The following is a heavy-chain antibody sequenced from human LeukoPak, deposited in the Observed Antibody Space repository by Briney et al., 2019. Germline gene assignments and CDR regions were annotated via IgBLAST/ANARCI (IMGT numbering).Heavy chain of an antibody. D-gene: IGHD4-17*01. J-gene: IGHJ4*02. V-gene: IGHV4-34*01. Sequence: SETLSLTCAVYDGSSGYYWSWIRQPPGKGLEWIGEIHPSGITSFNPSLKSRASISADTSKNQFSLKVSSVTAADTAVYYCASGTFDDYGDYDRGDFFDHWGQGTLVTVSS. CDR3: ASGTFDDYGDYDRGDFFDH. CDR2: IHPSGIT. CDR1: DGSSGYY.